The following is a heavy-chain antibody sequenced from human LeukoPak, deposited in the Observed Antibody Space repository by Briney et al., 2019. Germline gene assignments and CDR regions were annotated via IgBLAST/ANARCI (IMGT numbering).Heavy chain of an antibody. V-gene: IGHV1-58*02. CDR3: AAADNYYDGNGYPLYAFHI. CDR1: GFTFTSSA. D-gene: IGHD3-22*01. CDR2: IVVGSGNT. Sequence: SVKVSCKASGFTFTSSAMQWVRQARGQRLEWIGWIVVGSGNTNYAQKFQERVTITRDMSTSTAYMEMSSLRSEDTAVYYSAAADNYYDGNGYPLYAFHIWGQGTMVTVSS. J-gene: IGHJ3*02.